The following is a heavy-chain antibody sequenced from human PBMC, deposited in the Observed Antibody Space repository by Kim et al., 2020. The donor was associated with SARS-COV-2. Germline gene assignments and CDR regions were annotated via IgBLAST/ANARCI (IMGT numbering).Heavy chain of an antibody. CDR1: GGSFTGYY. CDR3: ARVLYDSSDYYYGDYFGMDV. J-gene: IGHJ6*02. CDR2: INPSTDT. Sequence: SETLSLTCAVSGGSFTGYYWTWIRQPPGRGLEWIGEINPSTDTYYNPSLRSRVTISPDTSKNHFSLKLTSVTAADTAVYFCARVLYDSSDYYYGDYFGMDVWGQGTTVIVSS. V-gene: IGHV4-34*01. D-gene: IGHD3-16*01.